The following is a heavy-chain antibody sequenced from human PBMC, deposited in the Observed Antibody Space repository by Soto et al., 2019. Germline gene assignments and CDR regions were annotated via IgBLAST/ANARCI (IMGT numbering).Heavy chain of an antibody. CDR3: AKGQTQWGSGHCRFAH. J-gene: IGHJ4*02. CDR2: ISGSASST. V-gene: IGHV3-23*01. Sequence: EVQLLESGGGLVQPGGSLRLSCAGSGFTFNSYAMIWVRQAPGNGLEWVSAISGSASSTYYADSVRGRFTISRDNSPDTLFLQMNSLIAEETPVYYCAKGQTQWGSGHCRFAHWGQGTLFTVSS. CDR1: GFTFNSYA. D-gene: IGHD6-19*01.